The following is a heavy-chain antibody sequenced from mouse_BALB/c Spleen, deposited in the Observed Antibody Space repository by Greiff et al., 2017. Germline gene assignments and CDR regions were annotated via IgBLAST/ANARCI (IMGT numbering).Heavy chain of an antibody. Sequence: VQLVESGPELVRPGVSVKISCKGSGYTFTDYAMHWVKQSHAKSLEWIGVISTYYGNTNYNQKFKGKATMTVDKSSSTAYMELARLTSEDSAIYYCARGGDYDEGFAYWGQGTLVTVSA. J-gene: IGHJ3*01. CDR2: ISTYYGNT. CDR3: ARGGDYDEGFAY. V-gene: IGHV1-67*01. D-gene: IGHD2-4*01. CDR1: GYTFTDYA.